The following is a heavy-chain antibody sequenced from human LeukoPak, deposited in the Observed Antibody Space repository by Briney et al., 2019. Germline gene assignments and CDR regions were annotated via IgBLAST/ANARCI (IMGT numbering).Heavy chain of an antibody. J-gene: IGHJ4*02. Sequence: GESLSLSCAVSGFSFSSYWMSWVRQAQGKGMGWESGFNWYGGSTGYADSVKGRFTITRDNAKTSLYLQMNSLRAEDTALYYCARESRGYCTNGVCYTSDHLDYWGQGTLVTVSS. CDR1: GFSFSSYW. CDR2: FNWYGGST. V-gene: IGHV3-20*04. D-gene: IGHD2-8*01. CDR3: ARESRGYCTNGVCYTSDHLDY.